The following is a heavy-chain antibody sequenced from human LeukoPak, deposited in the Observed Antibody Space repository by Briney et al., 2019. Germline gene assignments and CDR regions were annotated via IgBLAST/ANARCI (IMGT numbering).Heavy chain of an antibody. D-gene: IGHD5-24*01. CDR3: ARVPAMAGTYFDY. Sequence: GGSLRLSCAASGFMFSRYWMTWVRQAPGKGLEWVANIKEDGSEKYYVDSVKGRSTISRDNAENSLYLQMNSLRVEDTALYYCARVPAMAGTYFDYWGQGSLVTVSS. V-gene: IGHV3-7*04. CDR2: IKEDGSEK. CDR1: GFMFSRYW. J-gene: IGHJ4*02.